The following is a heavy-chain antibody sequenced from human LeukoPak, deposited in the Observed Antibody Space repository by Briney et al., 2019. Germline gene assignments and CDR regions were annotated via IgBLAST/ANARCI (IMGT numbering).Heavy chain of an antibody. CDR2: ISSSGSTI. D-gene: IGHD1-26*01. V-gene: IGHV3-48*03. J-gene: IGHJ3*02. CDR1: GFTFSSYE. Sequence: GGSLRLSCAASGFTFSSYEMNWFRQAPGKGLEWVSYISSSGSTIYYADSVKGRFTISRDNAKNSLYLQMNSLRAEDTAVYYCARSFEGGFDIWGQGTMVTVSS. CDR3: ARSFEGGFDI.